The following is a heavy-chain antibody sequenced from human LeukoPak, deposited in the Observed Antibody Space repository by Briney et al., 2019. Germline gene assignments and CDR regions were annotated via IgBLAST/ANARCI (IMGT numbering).Heavy chain of an antibody. Sequence: PSETLSLTCTVSGGSISSYYWSWIRQPPGKGLEWIGYIYYSGSTNYNPSLKSRVTISVDTSKNQFSLKLSSVTAADTAVYYCARGHDYGDSYNWFDPWGQGTLVTVSS. V-gene: IGHV4-59*01. J-gene: IGHJ5*02. D-gene: IGHD4-17*01. CDR1: GGSISSYY. CDR2: IYYSGST. CDR3: ARGHDYGDSYNWFDP.